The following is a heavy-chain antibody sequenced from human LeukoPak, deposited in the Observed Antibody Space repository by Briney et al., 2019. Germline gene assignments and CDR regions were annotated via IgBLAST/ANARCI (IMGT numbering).Heavy chain of an antibody. CDR2: IKSKSDGGTT. J-gene: IGHJ4*02. D-gene: IGHD2-21*02. CDR3: TGPDFFDY. Sequence: GGSLRLSCAASGFTFNDAWMSWVRQAPGKGLDWVGRIKSKSDGGTTDYAAPVKGRFTISRDDSKNTLYLQMHSLKTEDTAVYYCTGPDFFDYWGQGTLVTVSS. CDR1: GFTFNDAW. V-gene: IGHV3-15*01.